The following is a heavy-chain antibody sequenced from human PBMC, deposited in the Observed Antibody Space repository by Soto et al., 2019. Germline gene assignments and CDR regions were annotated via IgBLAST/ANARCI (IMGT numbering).Heavy chain of an antibody. D-gene: IGHD1-26*01. Sequence: LRLSCAASGFTFSSYAMSWVRQAPGKGLEWVSAISGSGGSTYYADSVKGRFTISRDNSKNTLYLQMNSLRAEDTAVYYCAKISGSYSGSYYYFAYWGQGTLVTVSS. J-gene: IGHJ4*02. CDR1: GFTFSSYA. CDR2: ISGSGGST. V-gene: IGHV3-23*01. CDR3: AKISGSYSGSYYYFAY.